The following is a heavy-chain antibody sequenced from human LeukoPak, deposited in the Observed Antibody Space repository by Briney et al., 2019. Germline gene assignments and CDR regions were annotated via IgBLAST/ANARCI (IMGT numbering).Heavy chain of an antibody. CDR3: ASDYGDYED. V-gene: IGHV4-34*01. J-gene: IGHJ4*02. D-gene: IGHD4-17*01. CDR1: GGSFSGYY. Sequence: SETLSLTCAVYGGSFSGYYWSWIRHPPGTGLEWIGEINHSGSTNYNPSLKSRVTISVDTSKNQFSLKLSSVTAADTAVYYCASDYGDYEDWGQGTLVTVSP. CDR2: INHSGST.